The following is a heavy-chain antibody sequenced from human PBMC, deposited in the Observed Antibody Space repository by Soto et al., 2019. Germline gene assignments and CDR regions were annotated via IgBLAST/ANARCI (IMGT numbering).Heavy chain of an antibody. CDR1: GFTFSSYA. J-gene: IGHJ6*03. V-gene: IGHV3-23*01. CDR3: AKLPMPEYSSSWDLYYYYYYLHG. CDR2: ISGSGGST. Sequence: GGSLRLSCAASGFTFSSYAMSWVRQAPGKGLEWVSAISGSGGSTYYADSVKGRFTISRDNSKNTLYLQMNSLRAEDTAVYYCAKLPMPEYSSSWDLYYYYYYLHGWGKGTTVTVAS. D-gene: IGHD6-13*01.